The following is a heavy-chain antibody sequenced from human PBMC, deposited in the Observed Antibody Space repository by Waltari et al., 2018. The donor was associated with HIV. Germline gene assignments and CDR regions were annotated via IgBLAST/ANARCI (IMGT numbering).Heavy chain of an antibody. CDR1: GFSLSNARMG. D-gene: IGHD3-16*01. V-gene: IGHV2-26*01. CDR2: IFSNDEK. CDR3: AREYITYDYDYIWGSVKGAFDI. Sequence: QVTLKESGPVLVKPTETLTLTCTVSGFSLSNARMGVSWIRQPPGKALEWLAHIFSNDEKSYSTSLKSRLTISKDTSKSQVVLTMTNMDPVDTATYYCAREYITYDYDYIWGSVKGAFDIWGQGTMVTVSS. J-gene: IGHJ3*02.